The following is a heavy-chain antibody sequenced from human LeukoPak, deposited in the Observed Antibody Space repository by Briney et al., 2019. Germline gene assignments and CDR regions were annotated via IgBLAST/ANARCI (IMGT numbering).Heavy chain of an antibody. CDR3: ARGQRMYY. V-gene: IGHV1-18*01. CDR1: GYTFNNYF. J-gene: IGHJ4*02. D-gene: IGHD2-8*01. Sequence: ASVNVSCKASGYTFNNYFISWVRQAPGQGLGWVGWISPHRHTTHHAEKVQGRGTITTDTSTTHVYMELRSLRSDDTAVYFCARGQRMYYWGQGTPVPVSS. CDR2: ISPHRHTT.